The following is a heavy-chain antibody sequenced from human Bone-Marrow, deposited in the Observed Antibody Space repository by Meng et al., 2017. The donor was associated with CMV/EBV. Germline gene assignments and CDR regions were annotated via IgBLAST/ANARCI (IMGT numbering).Heavy chain of an antibody. CDR1: GFTFSSYA. V-gene: IGHV3-30*04. D-gene: IGHD3-3*01. Sequence: GESLKISCAASGFTFSSYAMHWVRQAPGKGLEWVAVISYDGSNKYYADSVKGRFTISRDNAKNSLYLQMNSLRAEDTAVYYCARDSRSKLNYDFWSGYYPYYYYGMDVWGQGTTVTVSS. CDR2: ISYDGSNK. CDR3: ARDSRSKLNYDFWSGYYPYYYYGMDV. J-gene: IGHJ6*02.